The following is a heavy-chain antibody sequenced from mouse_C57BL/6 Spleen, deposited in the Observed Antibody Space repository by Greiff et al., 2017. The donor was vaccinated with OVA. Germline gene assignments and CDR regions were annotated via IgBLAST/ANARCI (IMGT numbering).Heavy chain of an antibody. J-gene: IGHJ2*01. CDR1: GFTFSDYY. V-gene: IGHV5-16*01. CDR3: ARASYYFDY. CDR2: INYDGSST. Sequence: EVQRVESEGGLVQPGSSMKLSCTASGFTFSDYYMAWVRQVPEKGLEWVANINYDGSSTYYLDSLKSRFIISRDNAKNILYLQMSSLKSEDTATYYCARASYYFDYWGQGTTLTVSS.